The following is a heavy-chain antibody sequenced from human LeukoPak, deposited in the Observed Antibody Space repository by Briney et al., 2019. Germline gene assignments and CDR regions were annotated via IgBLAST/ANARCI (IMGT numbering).Heavy chain of an antibody. CDR3: AKDRKSIAVAGVGGY. Sequence: PGGTLRLSCAASGFTFSSYGMSWVRQAPGKGLEWVSTVSTSGGSTYYADSVKGRFTISRDNSKNTLYLQMNSLRAEDTAVYYCAKDRKSIAVAGVGGYWGQGTLVTVSS. J-gene: IGHJ4*02. CDR2: VSTSGGST. V-gene: IGHV3-23*01. CDR1: GFTFSSYG. D-gene: IGHD6-19*01.